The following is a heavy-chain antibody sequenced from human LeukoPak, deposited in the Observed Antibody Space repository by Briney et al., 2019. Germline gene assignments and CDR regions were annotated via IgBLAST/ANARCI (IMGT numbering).Heavy chain of an antibody. Sequence: GGSLRLSCAASGFTFSSYWMHWVRQAPGKGLVWVSRINSDGSSTSYADSVKGRFTISRDNAKNTLYLQMNSLRAEDTAVYYCARSYSSSWYAIDYWGQGTLVTVSS. CDR3: ARSYSSSWYAIDY. V-gene: IGHV3-74*01. D-gene: IGHD6-13*01. J-gene: IGHJ4*02. CDR1: GFTFSSYW. CDR2: INSDGSST.